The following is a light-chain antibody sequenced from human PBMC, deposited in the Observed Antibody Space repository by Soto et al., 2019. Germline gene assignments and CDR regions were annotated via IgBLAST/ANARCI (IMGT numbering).Light chain of an antibody. CDR2: DAV. CDR3: DQRSDWPPLT. J-gene: IGKJ4*01. V-gene: IGKV3-11*01. Sequence: ETVLTQSPDTLSLSPGERATLSCRASQNIRTYLSWYQQKPGQSPRLLVYDAVNRAAGAPDRFSGSGSGTDFTLTITNVEPDDSAVYVSDQRSDWPPLTFGGGTRVEIK. CDR1: QNIRTY.